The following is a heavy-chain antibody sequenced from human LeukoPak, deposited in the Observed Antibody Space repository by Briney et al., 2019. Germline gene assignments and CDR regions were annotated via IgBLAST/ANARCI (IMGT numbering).Heavy chain of an antibody. CDR2: IYYSGST. D-gene: IGHD2-2*01. V-gene: IGHV4-31*03. Sequence: SETLSLTCTVSGGSISSGGYYWSWIRQHPGTGLEWIGYIYYSGSTYYNPSLKSRVTISVDTSKNQFSLKLSSVTPEDTAVYYCARRLTQYDCFDPWGQGILVTVSS. CDR3: ARRLTQYDCFDP. CDR1: GGSISSGGYY. J-gene: IGHJ5*02.